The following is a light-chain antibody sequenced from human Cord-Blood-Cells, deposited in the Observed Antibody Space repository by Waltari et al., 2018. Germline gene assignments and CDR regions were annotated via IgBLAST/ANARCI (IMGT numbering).Light chain of an antibody. J-gene: IGLJ2*01. CDR3: NSRDSSGNHLV. V-gene: IGLV3-19*01. CDR2: GKN. Sequence: AVSVALGQTVRITCQGDSLRSYYASWYQQKPGQAPVLVIYGKNNRPSGITDRFSGSSSGNTASLTITGAQAEDEADYYCNSRDSSGNHLVFGGGTKLTVL. CDR1: SLRSYY.